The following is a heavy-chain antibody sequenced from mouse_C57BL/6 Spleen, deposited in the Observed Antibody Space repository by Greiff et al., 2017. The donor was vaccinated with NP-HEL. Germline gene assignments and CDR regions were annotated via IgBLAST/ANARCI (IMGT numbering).Heavy chain of an antibody. J-gene: IGHJ1*03. CDR3: VGGSGYYGSSVPLYWYFDV. CDR1: GFNIKDYY. V-gene: IGHV14-2*01. D-gene: IGHD1-1*01. CDR2: IDPEDGAT. Sequence: DVKLQESGAELVKPGASVKLSCTASGFNIKDYYMHWVKQRTEQGLEWIGRIDPEDGATKYAPKFQGKATITADTSSNTAYLQLSSLTAEDTAVYYCVGGSGYYGSSVPLYWYFDVWGTGTTVTVSS.